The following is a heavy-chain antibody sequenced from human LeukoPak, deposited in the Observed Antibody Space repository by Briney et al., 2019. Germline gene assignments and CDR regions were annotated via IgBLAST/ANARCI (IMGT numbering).Heavy chain of an antibody. CDR1: GGSISSYY. J-gene: IGHJ6*03. Sequence: PSETLSLTCTVSGGSISSYYWSWIRQPPGKGLEWIGYIYYSGSTYYNPSLKSRVTISVDRSKNQFSLKLSSVTAADTAVYYCARAYSSSPYYYYYYMDVWGKGTTVTVSS. CDR2: IYYSGST. D-gene: IGHD6-6*01. V-gene: IGHV4-59*12. CDR3: ARAYSSSPYYYYYYMDV.